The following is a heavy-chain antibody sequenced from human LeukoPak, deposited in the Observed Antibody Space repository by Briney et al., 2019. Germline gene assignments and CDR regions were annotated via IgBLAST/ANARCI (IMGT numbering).Heavy chain of an antibody. D-gene: IGHD6-13*01. CDR1: GGSFSGHY. CDR3: ARRSFISAAGYDY. Sequence: RTSETLSLTCAVYGGSFSGHYWSWIRQSPGKGLEWIGEINHSGGTNYNPSLKSRVTISVDTSKDQFSLKLSSVTAADTAVYYCARRSFISAAGYDYWGQGALVTVAS. V-gene: IGHV4-34*01. J-gene: IGHJ4*02. CDR2: INHSGGT.